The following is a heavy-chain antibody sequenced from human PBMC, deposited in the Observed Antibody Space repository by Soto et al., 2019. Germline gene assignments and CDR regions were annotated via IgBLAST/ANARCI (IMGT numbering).Heavy chain of an antibody. D-gene: IGHD3-16*01. V-gene: IGHV3-66*01. CDR1: GFTVSTKY. CDR3: ARDPWAADS. Sequence: EVQLVESGGGLVQPGGSLRLSCAASGFTVSTKYMSWVRQAPGKGLEWVSVIYSGGSTFYADSVRGRFTISRDNSKNTVKLQMNSLRAEDTAVYYCARDPWAADSWGQGTLVTVST. CDR2: IYSGGST. J-gene: IGHJ4*02.